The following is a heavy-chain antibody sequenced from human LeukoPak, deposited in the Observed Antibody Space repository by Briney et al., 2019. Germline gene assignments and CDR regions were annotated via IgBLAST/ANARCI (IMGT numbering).Heavy chain of an antibody. CDR3: TRVPPLVATIEIYYYGMDV. CDR1: GFTFGDYA. J-gene: IGHJ6*02. Sequence: GRSLRLSCTASGFTFGDYAMSWFRQAPGKGLEWVGFIRSKAYGGTTEYAAPVKGRFTISRDDSKSIAYLQMNSLKTEDTAVYYCTRVPPLVATIEIYYYGMDVWGQGTTVTVSS. CDR2: IRSKAYGGTT. D-gene: IGHD5-12*01. V-gene: IGHV3-49*03.